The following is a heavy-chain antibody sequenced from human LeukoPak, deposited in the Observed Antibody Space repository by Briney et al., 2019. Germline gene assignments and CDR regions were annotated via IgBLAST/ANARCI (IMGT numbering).Heavy chain of an antibody. CDR1: GGSISSSSYY. V-gene: IGHV4-39*01. J-gene: IGHJ4*02. CDR3: ARHVGGPYSGYDTVQYFDY. Sequence: SETLSLTCTVSGGSISSSSYYWGWIRPPPGKGLEWIGSIYYSGSTYYNPSLKSRVTISVDTSKNQFSLKLSSVTAADTAVYYCARHVGGPYSGYDTVQYFDYWGQGTLVTVSS. CDR2: IYYSGST. D-gene: IGHD5-12*01.